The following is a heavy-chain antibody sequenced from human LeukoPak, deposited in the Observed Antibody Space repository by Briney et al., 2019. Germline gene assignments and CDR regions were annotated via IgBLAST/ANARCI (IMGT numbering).Heavy chain of an antibody. CDR2: ISGSGGST. Sequence: PGGSLRLSCAASGFTFSSYAMSWVRQAPGKGLEWVSAISGSGGSTYYADSVKGRFTISRDNSKNTLYLQMNSLRAEDTAVYYCAKDRAWFGESSNWFDPWGQGTLVTVSS. D-gene: IGHD3-10*01. CDR1: GFTFSSYA. J-gene: IGHJ5*02. V-gene: IGHV3-23*01. CDR3: AKDRAWFGESSNWFDP.